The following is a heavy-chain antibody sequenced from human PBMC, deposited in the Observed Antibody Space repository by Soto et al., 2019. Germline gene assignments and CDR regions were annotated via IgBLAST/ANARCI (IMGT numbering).Heavy chain of an antibody. CDR3: AREVVANSSSWYAPYMDV. J-gene: IGHJ6*03. V-gene: IGHV6-1*01. Sequence: SQTLSLTCAISGDGVSSNSAAWNWIRQSPSRGLEWLGRTYYRSKWYNDYAVSVKSRITINPDTSKNQFSLQLNSVTPEDTAVYYCAREVVANSSSWYAPYMDVWGKGTTVTVSS. D-gene: IGHD6-13*01. CDR1: GDGVSSNSAA. CDR2: TYYRSKWYN.